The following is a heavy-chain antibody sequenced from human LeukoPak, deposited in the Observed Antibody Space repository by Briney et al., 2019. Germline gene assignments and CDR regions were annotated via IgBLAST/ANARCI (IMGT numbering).Heavy chain of an antibody. CDR2: IKQDGSEK. Sequence: GGSLRLSCAASGFTFSSYWMSWVRQAPGKGLEWVANIKQDGSEKYYVDSVKGRFTISRDNAKNSLYLQMNSLRAEDTAVYYCASTGSDIVVVPAAIKTSYYFDYWGQGTLVTVSS. V-gene: IGHV3-7*01. CDR3: ASTGSDIVVVPAAIKTSYYFDY. D-gene: IGHD2-2*02. CDR1: GFTFSSYW. J-gene: IGHJ4*02.